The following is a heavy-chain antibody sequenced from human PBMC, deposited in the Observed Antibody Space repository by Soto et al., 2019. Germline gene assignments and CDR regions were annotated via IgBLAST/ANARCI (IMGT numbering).Heavy chain of an antibody. V-gene: IGHV4-30-2*01. CDR2: IYHSGST. Sequence: QLQLQESGSGLVKPSQTLSLTCAVSGGSISSGGYSWSWLRQPPGKGLEWIGYIYHSGSTYYNPSIQSQVTISVDRSKNQFSLKLSSVTAADTAVYYCAGAYSNYERWFDYWGQGTLVTVCS. J-gene: IGHJ4*02. CDR3: AGAYSNYERWFDY. D-gene: IGHD4-4*01. CDR1: GGSISSGGYS.